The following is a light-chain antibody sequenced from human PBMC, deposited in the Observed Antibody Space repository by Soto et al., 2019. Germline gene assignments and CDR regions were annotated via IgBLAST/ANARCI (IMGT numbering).Light chain of an antibody. CDR3: MQALQSPRT. V-gene: IGKV2-28*01. Sequence: DIVMTQSPLSLPVTPGEAASISCRSSQSLLHSNGYNFLDWYLQKPGQSPQILINLGSNRSSGVPYRFSGSGSGTDFTLKISRVEAEDVGVYYCMQALQSPRTFGQGTKVEIK. J-gene: IGKJ1*01. CDR2: LGS. CDR1: QSLLHSNGYNF.